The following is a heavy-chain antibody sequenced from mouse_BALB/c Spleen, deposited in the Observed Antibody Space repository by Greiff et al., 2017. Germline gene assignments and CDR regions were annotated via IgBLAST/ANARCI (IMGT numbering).Heavy chain of an antibody. CDR3: NALGSSGPAY. CDR1: GFNIKDYD. V-gene: IGHV14-4*02. CDR2: IDPENGDT. Sequence: VQLQQSGAELVRSGASVKLSCTASGFNIKDYDMHWVKQRPEQGLEWIGWIDPENGDTEYAPKFQGKATMTADTSSNTAYLQLSSLTSEDTAVCDCNALGSSGPAYWGQGTLVTVSA. J-gene: IGHJ3*01. D-gene: IGHD3-1*01.